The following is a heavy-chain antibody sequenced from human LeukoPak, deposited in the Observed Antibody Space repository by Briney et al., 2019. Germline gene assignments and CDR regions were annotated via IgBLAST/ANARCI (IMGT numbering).Heavy chain of an antibody. Sequence: GGSLRLSCAASGFTFSSYVLHWVRQAPGEGLEWVALSSSDGTTKYNADSVRGRFSISRDDSKNTLYLQMDSLRPEDTAVYYCVRGIWGEGPVAFEIWGQGTMVTVS. V-gene: IGHV3-30*04. CDR2: SSSDGTTK. CDR1: GFTFSSYV. D-gene: IGHD3-16*01. CDR3: VRGIWGEGPVAFEI. J-gene: IGHJ3*02.